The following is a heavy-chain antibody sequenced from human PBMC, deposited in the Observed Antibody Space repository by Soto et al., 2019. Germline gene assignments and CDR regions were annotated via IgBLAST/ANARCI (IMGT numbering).Heavy chain of an antibody. V-gene: IGHV3-33*01. J-gene: IGHJ6*02. CDR2: IWYDGSNK. Sequence: GGSLRLSCAASGFTFSSYGMHWVRQAPGKGLEWVAVIWYDGSNKYYADSVKGRFTISRDNSKNTLYLQMNSLRAEDTAVYYCATYNSSSWYSYYYGMDVWGQGTTVTVSS. CDR3: ATYNSSSWYSYYYGMDV. D-gene: IGHD6-13*01. CDR1: GFTFSSYG.